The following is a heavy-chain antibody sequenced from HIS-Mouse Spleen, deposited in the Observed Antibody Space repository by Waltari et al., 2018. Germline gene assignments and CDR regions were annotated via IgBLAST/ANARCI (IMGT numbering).Heavy chain of an antibody. CDR3: ARSGFVAAAGTIDY. J-gene: IGHJ4*02. Sequence: QVQLQQSGPGLVKPSQTLSLTCAISGDRVSTNSAAWHWIRQSPSRGLEWLGRTYYRSKWYNDYAVSVKSRITINPDTSKNQFSLQLNSVTPEDTAVYYCARSGFVAAAGTIDYWGQGTLVTVSS. D-gene: IGHD6-13*01. V-gene: IGHV6-1*01. CDR2: TYYRSKWYN. CDR1: GDRVSTNSAA.